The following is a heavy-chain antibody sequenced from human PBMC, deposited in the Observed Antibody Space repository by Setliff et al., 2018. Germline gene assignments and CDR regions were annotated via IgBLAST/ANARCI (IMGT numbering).Heavy chain of an antibody. D-gene: IGHD2-21*01. CDR1: GSAFTSST. Sequence: GSLRLSCAASGSAFTSSTMNWVRQSPGKSLEWVSSISGRSDYINYLDSVKGRFTVSRDNAYNSLSLQMSSLTAEDTGVYYCVRGLHYLPVGDSWGQGTLVTVSS. CDR3: VRGLHYLPVGDS. V-gene: IGHV3-21*01. J-gene: IGHJ4*02. CDR2: ISGRSDYI.